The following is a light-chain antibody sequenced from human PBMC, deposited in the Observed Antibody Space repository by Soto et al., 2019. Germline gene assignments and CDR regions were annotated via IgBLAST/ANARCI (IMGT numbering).Light chain of an antibody. CDR1: SSNIGSNF. J-gene: IGLJ1*01. V-gene: IGLV1-51*01. CDR2: DNH. CDR3: GTWYTSRPAFV. Sequence: QSVLTQPPSVSAAPGQKVTISCSGSSSNIGSNFVSWYQQVPGTAPKVLIYDNHQRPSGIPDRFSGSKSGTSGTLVITGLQTGDEADYYCGTWYTSRPAFVFGRGTKVTVL.